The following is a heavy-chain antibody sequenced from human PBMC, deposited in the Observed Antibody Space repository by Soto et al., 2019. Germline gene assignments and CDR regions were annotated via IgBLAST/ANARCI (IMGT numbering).Heavy chain of an antibody. CDR1: GYTFTSYG. Sequence: ASVKASCKASGYTFTSYGISWVRQAPGQGLEWMGWISAYNGNTNYAQKLQGRVTMTTDTSTSTAYMELRSLRSDDTAVYYCARLYNWNQLVGRGWFDPWGQGTLVTVSS. CDR3: ARLYNWNQLVGRGWFDP. CDR2: ISAYNGNT. D-gene: IGHD1-20*01. J-gene: IGHJ5*02. V-gene: IGHV1-18*01.